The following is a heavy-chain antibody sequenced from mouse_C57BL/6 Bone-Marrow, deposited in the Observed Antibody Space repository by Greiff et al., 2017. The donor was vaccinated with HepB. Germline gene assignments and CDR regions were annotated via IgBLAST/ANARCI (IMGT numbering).Heavy chain of an antibody. Sequence: VQLQQSGPELVKPGASVKISCKASGYTFTDYYMNWVKQSHGKSLEWIGDINPNNGGTSYNQKFKGKATLTVDKSSSTAYMELRSLTSEDSGVYYCARSGGSLDYWGQGTTLTVSS. CDR1: GYTFTDYY. V-gene: IGHV1-26*01. CDR3: ARSGGSLDY. J-gene: IGHJ2*01. D-gene: IGHD1-1*01. CDR2: INPNNGGT.